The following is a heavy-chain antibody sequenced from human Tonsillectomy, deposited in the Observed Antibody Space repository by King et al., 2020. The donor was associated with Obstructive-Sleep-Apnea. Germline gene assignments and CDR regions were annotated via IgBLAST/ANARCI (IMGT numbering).Heavy chain of an antibody. CDR1: GFTFSSYA. CDR3: AKVGRYSSSWPHFDY. V-gene: IGHV3-23*04. Sequence: VQLVESGGGLVQPGGSLRLSCGASGFTFSSYAMNWVRQAPGKGLEWVSAISGNGGNTFYADSVKGRFTISRDNSKNTVLLQMNSLSAEDTARYYCAKVGRYSSSWPHFDYWGQGTLVTVSS. D-gene: IGHD6-13*01. J-gene: IGHJ4*02. CDR2: ISGNGGNT.